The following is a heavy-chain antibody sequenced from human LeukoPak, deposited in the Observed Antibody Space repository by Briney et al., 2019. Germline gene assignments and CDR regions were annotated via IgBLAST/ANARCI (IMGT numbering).Heavy chain of an antibody. Sequence: ASVKVSCKASGYTFTDYYVHWVRQAPGEGLEWMGWINPHTGGAQYAQKFQGRVTMTRDMSIITVYMQLSSLRSDDTAVYYCARHGSDWGYSYNSGMDVWGQGTTVTVSS. J-gene: IGHJ6*02. CDR2: INPHTGGA. D-gene: IGHD2-21*01. CDR3: ARHGSDWGYSYNSGMDV. V-gene: IGHV1-2*02. CDR1: GYTFTDYY.